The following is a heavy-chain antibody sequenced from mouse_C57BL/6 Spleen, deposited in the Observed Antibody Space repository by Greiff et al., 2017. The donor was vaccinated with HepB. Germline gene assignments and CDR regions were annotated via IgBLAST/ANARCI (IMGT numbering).Heavy chain of an antibody. CDR1: GYAFSSSW. D-gene: IGHD3-3*01. CDR2: IYPGDGDT. V-gene: IGHV1-82*01. Sequence: QVQLKESGPELVKPGASVKISCKASGYAFSSSWMNWVKQRPGKGLEWIGRIYPGDGDTNYNGKFKGKATLTADKSSSTAYMQLSSLTSEDSAVYFCARFASGTGYFDYWGQGTTLTVSS. CDR3: ARFASGTGYFDY. J-gene: IGHJ2*01.